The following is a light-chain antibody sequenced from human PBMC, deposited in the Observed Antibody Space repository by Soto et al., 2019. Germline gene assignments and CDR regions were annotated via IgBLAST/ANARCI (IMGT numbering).Light chain of an antibody. CDR3: QVWDINSDHWV. Sequence: SSELTQPPSVSVAPGQTARITCGVNNVGSNSVHWYQQKPGQAPVLVVFDDSDRPSGIPERVSGSKSGNTATLTISRVEAGDEADYYCQVWDINSDHWVFGGGTKLTVL. CDR1: NVGSNS. J-gene: IGLJ3*02. V-gene: IGLV3-21*02. CDR2: DDS.